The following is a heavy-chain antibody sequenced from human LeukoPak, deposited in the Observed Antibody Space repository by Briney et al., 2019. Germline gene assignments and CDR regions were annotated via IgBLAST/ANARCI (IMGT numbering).Heavy chain of an antibody. CDR2: ISGSGDTT. D-gene: IGHD2-15*01. CDR1: GFTFSSQA. J-gene: IGHJ4*02. CDR3: ASEPRSTVVVVLDY. Sequence: GGSLRLSCEASGFTFSSQALSWVRQAPGKGLEWVASISGSGDTTYYADSVKGRFTISRDNSKDTLYLQVNTLRAEDTALCYCASEPRSTVVVVLDYWGQGTLVTVSS. V-gene: IGHV3-23*01.